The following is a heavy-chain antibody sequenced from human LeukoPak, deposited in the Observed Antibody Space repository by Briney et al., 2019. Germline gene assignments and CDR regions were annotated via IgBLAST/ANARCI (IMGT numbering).Heavy chain of an antibody. Sequence: PGGSLRLSCAASGFTFSSYAMSWVRQAPGKGLGWVSAISGSGGSTYYADSVKGRFTISRDNSKNTLYLQMNSLRAEDTAVYYCAKGRTVVVVAATDYWGQGTLVTVSS. CDR3: AKGRTVVVVAATDY. CDR1: GFTFSSYA. CDR2: ISGSGGST. J-gene: IGHJ4*02. V-gene: IGHV3-23*01. D-gene: IGHD2-15*01.